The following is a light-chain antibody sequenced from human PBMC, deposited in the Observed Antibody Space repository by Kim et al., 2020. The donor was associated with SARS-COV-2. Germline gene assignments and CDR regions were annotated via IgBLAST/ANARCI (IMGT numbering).Light chain of an antibody. J-gene: IGLJ2*01. V-gene: IGLV3-1*01. CDR3: QAWDSSTVV. Sequence: VSPEQTASITCSGDKLGDKYACWYQQKPGQSPVLVIYQDTKRPSGIPERFSGSNSGNTATLTISGTQAMDEADYYCQAWDSSTVVFGGGTQLTVL. CDR1: KLGDKY. CDR2: QDT.